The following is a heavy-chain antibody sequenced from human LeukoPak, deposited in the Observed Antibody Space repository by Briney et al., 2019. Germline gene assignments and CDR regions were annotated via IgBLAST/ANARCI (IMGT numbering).Heavy chain of an antibody. D-gene: IGHD4-11*01. J-gene: IGHJ4*02. CDR2: ISGSGGST. CDR1: GFTFSSYG. Sequence: GGTLRLSCAASGFTFSSYGMSWVRQAPGKGLEWVSAISGSGGSTYYADSVKGRFTISRDNSKNTLYLQMNSLRAEDTAVYYCARDRLYFDYWGQGTLVTVSS. CDR3: ARDRLYFDY. V-gene: IGHV3-23*01.